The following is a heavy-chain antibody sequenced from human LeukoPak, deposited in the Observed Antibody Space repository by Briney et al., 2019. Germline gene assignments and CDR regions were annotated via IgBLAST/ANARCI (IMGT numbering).Heavy chain of an antibody. Sequence: ASVKVSCKASGGTFSSYTISWVRQAPGQGLEWMGGIIPIFGTANYAQKFQGRVTITADESTSTAYMEPSSLRSEDTAVYYCARSYDFWSGYFSYYYMDVWGKGTTVTVSS. D-gene: IGHD3-3*01. CDR2: IIPIFGTA. V-gene: IGHV1-69*01. CDR1: GGTFSSYT. J-gene: IGHJ6*03. CDR3: ARSYDFWSGYFSYYYMDV.